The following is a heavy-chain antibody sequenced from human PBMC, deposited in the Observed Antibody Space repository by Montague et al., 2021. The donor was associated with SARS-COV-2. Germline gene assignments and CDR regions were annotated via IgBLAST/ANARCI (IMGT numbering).Heavy chain of an antibody. J-gene: IGHJ6*02. D-gene: IGHD6-19*01. Sequence: CAISGDSVAELRRRSEEHTPAPVTFRDRLACTYCKNKWYNDYALXVKSRITINPDTSKNQFSLQLNSVTPEDTAVYYCAREQQWLRAVYYYYGMDVWGQGTTVTVSS. V-gene: IGHV6-1*01. CDR1: GDSVAELRRR. CDR2: TYCKNKWYN. CDR3: AREQQWLRAVYYYYGMDV.